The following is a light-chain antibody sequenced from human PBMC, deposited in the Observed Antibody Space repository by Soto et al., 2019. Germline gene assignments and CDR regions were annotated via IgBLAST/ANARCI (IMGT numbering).Light chain of an antibody. CDR3: CSYAGDRTVI. V-gene: IGLV2-23*01. CDR1: NNDVGSYNL. Sequence: QSALTQPASVSGSPGQSITISCTGTNNDVGSYNLVSWYQQYPGEAPKLMIFEDSLRPSGVSSRFSGSKSGNTASLTISGLQAEDEAHYHCCSYAGDRTVIFGGGTKLTVL. J-gene: IGLJ2*01. CDR2: EDS.